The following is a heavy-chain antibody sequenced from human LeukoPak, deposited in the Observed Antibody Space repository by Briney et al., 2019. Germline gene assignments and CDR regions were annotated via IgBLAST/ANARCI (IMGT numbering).Heavy chain of an antibody. CDR2: IFASGST. D-gene: IGHD5-12*01. CDR1: GGSINNYY. V-gene: IGHV4-4*07. CDR3: ARGGVRYFDY. J-gene: IGHJ4*02. Sequence: SETLSLTCTVSGGSINNYYWSWFRQPAGKGLEWIGRIFASGSTNYNPSLKSRVTMSVDTSKNQFSLKLSSVTAADTAVYYCARGGVRYFDYWGQGTLVTVSS.